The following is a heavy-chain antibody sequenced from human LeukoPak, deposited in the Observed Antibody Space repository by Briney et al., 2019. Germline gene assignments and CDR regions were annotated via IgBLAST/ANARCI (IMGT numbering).Heavy chain of an antibody. CDR3: ARALGEFLCGTRLSFHLNWFDP. V-gene: IGHV4-4*09. J-gene: IGHJ5*02. CDR1: GGSISSYY. CDR2: IYTSGST. D-gene: IGHD3-3*01. Sequence: SETLSLTCTVSGGSISSYYWSWIRQPPGKGLEWIGYIYTSGSTNYNPSLKSRVTISVDTSKNPFSLQRSSLTAADTAMYYCARALGEFLCGTRLSFHLNWFDPWGQGTLVTVSS.